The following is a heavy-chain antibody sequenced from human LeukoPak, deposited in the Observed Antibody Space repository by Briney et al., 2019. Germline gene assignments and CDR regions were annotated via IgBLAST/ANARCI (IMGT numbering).Heavy chain of an antibody. D-gene: IGHD3-10*01. J-gene: IGHJ6*03. Sequence: PGGSLRLSCAASGFTFRNYVVHWLGPPPGRGVEGVAFIRQDGSNKYYAVSVKGRFTISRDNSKHTLYLQMHSLRAEDTAVYYCARAPMVRGVIEYYHSYMDVWRKGTADSVCS. CDR1: GFTFRNYV. V-gene: IGHV3-30*02. CDR3: ARAPMVRGVIEYYHSYMDV. CDR2: IRQDGSNK.